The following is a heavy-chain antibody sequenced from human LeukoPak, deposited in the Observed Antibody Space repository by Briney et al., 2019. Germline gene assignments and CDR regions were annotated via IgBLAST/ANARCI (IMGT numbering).Heavy chain of an antibody. D-gene: IGHD2-15*01. CDR1: GFTFGNYW. V-gene: IGHV3-7*01. J-gene: IGHJ4*02. CDR2: IKQDGIEK. Sequence: GGSLRLSCVTSGFTFGNYWMTWVRQAPGKGLECVANIKQDGIEKYYVDSVKGRFTISRDNAKNSLYLQMNSLRAEDTAVYYCARQRRYCSGDNCYQRTFDYWGQGTLVTVSS. CDR3: ARQRRYCSGDNCYQRTFDY.